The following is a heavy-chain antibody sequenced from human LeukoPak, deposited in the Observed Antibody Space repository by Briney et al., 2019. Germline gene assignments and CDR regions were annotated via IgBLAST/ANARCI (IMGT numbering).Heavy chain of an antibody. J-gene: IGHJ6*03. CDR2: IYYSGST. D-gene: IGHD3-3*01. CDR3: ARGGGWSGYYRYYYYMDV. CDR1: GGSISSYY. V-gene: IGHV4-59*01. Sequence: PSETLSLTCTVSGGSISSYYWSWIRQPPGKGLEWIGYIYYSGSTNYNPSLKSRVTISVDTSKKKFSLKLSSVTAADTAVYYCARGGGWSGYYRYYYYMDVWGKGTTVTVSS.